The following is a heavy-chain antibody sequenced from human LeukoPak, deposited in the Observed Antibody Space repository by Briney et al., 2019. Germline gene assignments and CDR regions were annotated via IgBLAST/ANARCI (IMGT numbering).Heavy chain of an antibody. V-gene: IGHV4-39*07. Sequence: SETLSLTCTVSGGSISSSSYYWGWIRQPPGKGLEWIGSIYYSGSTYYNPSLKSRVTISVDTSKNQFSLKLSSVTAADTAVYYCARMEIVVVDAFDIWGQGTMVTVSS. CDR1: GGSISSSSYY. J-gene: IGHJ3*02. CDR3: ARMEIVVVDAFDI. CDR2: IYYSGST. D-gene: IGHD2-15*01.